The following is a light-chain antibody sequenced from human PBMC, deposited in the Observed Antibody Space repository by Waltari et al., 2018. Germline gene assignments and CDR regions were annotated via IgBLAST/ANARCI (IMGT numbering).Light chain of an antibody. Sequence: DVVMTQSPLSLPVTLGQPASISCRSNQSLVHRDVNTYLNWFQQRPGQSPRRLIYKVSTRASGVPDRFSCSGSGTDFALKISRVEAEDVGGYYCMQGTHWPRTFGQGTKVEIK. V-gene: IGKV2-30*02. CDR3: MQGTHWPRT. J-gene: IGKJ1*01. CDR1: QSLVHRDVNTY. CDR2: KVS.